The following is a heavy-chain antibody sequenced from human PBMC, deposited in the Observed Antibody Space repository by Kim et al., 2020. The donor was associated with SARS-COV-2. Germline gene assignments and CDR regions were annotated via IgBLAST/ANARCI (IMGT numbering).Heavy chain of an antibody. D-gene: IGHD5-18*01. V-gene: IGHV3-53*01. CDR2: IYSGGST. CDR1: GFTVSSNY. CDR3: ARCGYSYDLDY. J-gene: IGHJ4*02. Sequence: GGSLRLSCAASGFTVSSNYMSWVRQAPGKGLEWVSVIYSGGSTYYADSVKGRFTISRDNSKNTLYLQMNSLRAEDTAVYYCARCGYSYDLDYWGQGTLVTVSS.